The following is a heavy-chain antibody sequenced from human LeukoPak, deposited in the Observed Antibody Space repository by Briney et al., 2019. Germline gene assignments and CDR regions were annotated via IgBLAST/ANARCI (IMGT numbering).Heavy chain of an antibody. CDR3: ARLAYYDNSGSSRPFDI. J-gene: IGHJ3*02. V-gene: IGHV2-5*02. CDR1: GFSLTTRGVG. Sequence: SGPTLVNPTQTLTLTCAFSGFSLTTRGVGVRWIRQPPGKALEWLALIYWDDDKRYSPSLKSRLTITKDTSKKQVVLTVTNLDPVDTATYYCARLAYYDNSGSSRPFDIWGQGTMVTVSS. CDR2: IYWDDDK. D-gene: IGHD3-22*01.